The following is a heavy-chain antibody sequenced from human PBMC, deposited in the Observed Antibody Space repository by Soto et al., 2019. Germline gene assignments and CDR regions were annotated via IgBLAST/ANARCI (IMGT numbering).Heavy chain of an antibody. V-gene: IGHV4-59*01. D-gene: IGHD3-9*01. CDR1: VGSISSYD. Sequence: SETLSLTCTVSVGSISSYDQSWIRHPPGKGLEWIGYIYYSGSTNYNPSLKSRVTISVDTSKNQFSLKLSSVTAADTAVYYCARALILTGYYIHDAFDIWGQGTMVTVSS. J-gene: IGHJ3*02. CDR2: IYYSGST. CDR3: ARALILTGYYIHDAFDI.